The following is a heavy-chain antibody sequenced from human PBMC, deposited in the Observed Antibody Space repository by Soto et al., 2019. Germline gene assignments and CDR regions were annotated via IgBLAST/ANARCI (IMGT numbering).Heavy chain of an antibody. CDR3: ARGGYTYGYSLDS. D-gene: IGHD5-18*01. V-gene: IGHV1-2*04. CDR1: GYTFSDYY. CDR2: INRDSGDT. J-gene: IGHJ4*02. Sequence: ASVKVSCKASGYTFSDYYIHWVRQAPGQGLEWMGWINRDSGDTNYAQRFQGWVAMTRDSSISTAYLELNRLRSDDTAVYYCARGGYTYGYSLDSWGQGTLVTVSS.